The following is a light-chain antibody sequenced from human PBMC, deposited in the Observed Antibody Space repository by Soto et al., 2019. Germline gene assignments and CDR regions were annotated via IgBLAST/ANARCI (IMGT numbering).Light chain of an antibody. V-gene: IGKV3-20*01. J-gene: IGKJ1*01. CDR3: QQYGSSPET. CDR2: GAS. CDR1: QSVSSD. Sequence: EIVMTQSPATLSVSPGESATLSCRASQSVSSDLAWYQQKPGQAPRLLIYGASTRATGIPARFSGSGSGTDFTLTISRLEPEDFAVYYCQQYGSSPETFGQGTKVDNK.